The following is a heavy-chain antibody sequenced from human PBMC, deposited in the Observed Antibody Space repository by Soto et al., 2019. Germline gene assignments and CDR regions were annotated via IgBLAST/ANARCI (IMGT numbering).Heavy chain of an antibody. V-gene: IGHV4-39*01. Sequence: SETLSLTCTVSGGSISSSSYYWGWIRQPPGKGLEWIGSIYYSGSTYYNPSLKSRVTISVDTSKNQFSLKLSSVTAADTAVYYCARWSTAAAAGPDKYYFDYWGQGTLVTVSS. CDR1: GGSISSSSYY. CDR2: IYYSGST. J-gene: IGHJ4*02. CDR3: ARWSTAAAAGPDKYYFDY. D-gene: IGHD6-13*01.